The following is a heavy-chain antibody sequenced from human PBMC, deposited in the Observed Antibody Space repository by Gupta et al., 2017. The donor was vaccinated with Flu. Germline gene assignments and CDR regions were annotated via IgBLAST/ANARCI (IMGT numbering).Heavy chain of an antibody. CDR1: GFTFSSYS. J-gene: IGHJ4*02. Sequence: EVQLVESGGGLVKPGGPLRLSCAASGFTFSSYSMNWVRQAPGKGLEWVSSISSSSSYIYYADSVKGRFTISRDNAKNSLYLQMNSLRAEDTAVYYCASWIAVADDYWGQGTLVTVSS. CDR3: ASWIAVADDY. D-gene: IGHD6-19*01. V-gene: IGHV3-21*01. CDR2: ISSSSSYI.